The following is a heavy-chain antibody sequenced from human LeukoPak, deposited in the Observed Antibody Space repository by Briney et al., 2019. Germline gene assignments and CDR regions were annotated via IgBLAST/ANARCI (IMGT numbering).Heavy chain of an antibody. J-gene: IGHJ6*02. CDR2: IGGRGGAT. CDR1: GFTFNNYA. V-gene: IGHV3-23*01. D-gene: IGHD3-9*01. CDR3: ARPGGSPGYYYWHYGMDV. Sequence: GWSLRLSCAAFGFTFNNYAMSWIRQAPGKGLEWVSNIGGRGGATFYADSVKGRFTISRDNSKNTLYLQMNSLGVDDTAIYYCARPGGSPGYYYWHYGMDVWGPGTAITVSS.